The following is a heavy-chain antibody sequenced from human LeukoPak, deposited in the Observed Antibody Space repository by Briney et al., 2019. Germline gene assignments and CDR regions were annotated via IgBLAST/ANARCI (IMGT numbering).Heavy chain of an antibody. D-gene: IGHD3-22*01. Sequence: TGGSLRLSCAASGFTFSSYAMSWVRQAPGKGLEWLSAISGSGGGTYYADSVKGRFTISRDNAKNTLYLQMNSLRAEDTAVYYCWQGGYFDYWGQGALVTVSS. CDR1: GFTFSSYA. CDR3: WQGGYFDY. CDR2: ISGSGGGT. V-gene: IGHV3-23*01. J-gene: IGHJ4*02.